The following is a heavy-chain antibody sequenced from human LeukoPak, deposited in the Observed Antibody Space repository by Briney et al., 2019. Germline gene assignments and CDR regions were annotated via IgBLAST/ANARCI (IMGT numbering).Heavy chain of an antibody. Sequence: ASVKVSCKASGDTFISYAISWVRQAPGQGLEWMGGIMPIFGTTFYAQKFQGRVTITADKSTSTAYMDLSSLRSEDTALYYCAGGFEVRCLQIWGQGTLVTVSS. CDR2: IMPIFGTT. J-gene: IGHJ4*02. V-gene: IGHV1-69*06. D-gene: IGHD5-24*01. CDR1: GDTFISYA. CDR3: AGGFEVRCLQI.